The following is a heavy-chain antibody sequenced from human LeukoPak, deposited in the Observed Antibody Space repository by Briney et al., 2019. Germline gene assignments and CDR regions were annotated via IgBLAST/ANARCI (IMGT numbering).Heavy chain of an antibody. V-gene: IGHV3-30*03. CDR3: ATDLITMVRGSAMDV. CDR1: GFSFNNYG. CDR2: IIYDGYYK. J-gene: IGHJ6*02. D-gene: IGHD3-10*01. Sequence: GGSLRLSCAASGFSFNNYGMHWVRQAPGKGLEWVALIIYDGYYKYYADSVKGRFTISRDDSKNTLYLQVNSLRAEDTAVYYCATDLITMVRGSAMDVWGQGTTVTVSS.